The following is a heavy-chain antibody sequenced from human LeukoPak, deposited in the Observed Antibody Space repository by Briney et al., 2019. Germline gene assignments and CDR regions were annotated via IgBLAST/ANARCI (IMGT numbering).Heavy chain of an antibody. Sequence: EESLKISCKGSGYSFTSYWIGWVRQMPGKGLEWMGIIYPGDSDTRYSPSFQGQVTISADKSISTAYLQWSSLKASDTAMYYCARNTRVRGVTHYYYGMDVWGKGTTVTVSS. V-gene: IGHV5-51*01. J-gene: IGHJ6*04. CDR1: GYSFTSYW. CDR2: IYPGDSDT. CDR3: ARNTRVRGVTHYYYGMDV. D-gene: IGHD3-10*01.